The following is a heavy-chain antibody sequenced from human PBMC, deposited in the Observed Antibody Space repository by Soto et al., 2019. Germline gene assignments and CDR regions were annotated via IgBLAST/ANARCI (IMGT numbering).Heavy chain of an antibody. CDR3: ARGPGGPDGPGDY. V-gene: IGHV1-3*01. D-gene: IGHD2-15*01. CDR1: GYTFTSYA. Sequence: QVQLVQSGAEVKKPGASVKVSCKASGYTFTSYAMHWVRQAPGQRLEWMGWINAGNGNTKYSQKFQGRVTITRDTSAITTYIELNSLRSEDTAVYYCARGPGGPDGPGDYWGQGTLVTVSS. J-gene: IGHJ4*02. CDR2: INAGNGNT.